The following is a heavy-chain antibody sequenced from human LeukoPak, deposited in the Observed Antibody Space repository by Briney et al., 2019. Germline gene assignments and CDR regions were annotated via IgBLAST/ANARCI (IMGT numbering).Heavy chain of an antibody. Sequence: PSETLCLTCAVYGGSFSGYYWSWIRQPPGKGLEWIGEINHSGSTNYNPSLKSRVTISVDTSKNQFSLKLSSVTAADTAVYYCAREPVAGFVPAVIPLPHYGMVVWGQGTTATVSS. CDR2: INHSGST. V-gene: IGHV4-34*01. D-gene: IGHD6-19*01. J-gene: IGHJ6*02. CDR3: AREPVAGFVPAVIPLPHYGMVV. CDR1: GGSFSGYY.